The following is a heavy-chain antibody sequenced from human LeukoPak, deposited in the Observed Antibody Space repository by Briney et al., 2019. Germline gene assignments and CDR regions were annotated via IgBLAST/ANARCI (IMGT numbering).Heavy chain of an antibody. CDR2: IYYSGIT. CDR1: GGSISSSSYY. J-gene: IGHJ4*02. V-gene: IGHV4-39*07. CDR3: ATSPGRSSSWPDY. D-gene: IGHD6-13*01. Sequence: NPSETLSLTCTVSGGSISSSSYYWGWIRQPPGKGLEWIGSIYYSGITYYNPSLKSRVTISVDTSKNQFSLKLSSVTAADTAVYYCATSPGRSSSWPDYWGQGTLVTVSS.